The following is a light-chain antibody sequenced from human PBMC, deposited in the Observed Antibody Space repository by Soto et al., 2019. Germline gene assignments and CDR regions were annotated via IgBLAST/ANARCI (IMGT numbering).Light chain of an antibody. CDR2: DSS. V-gene: IGKV3-15*01. J-gene: IGKJ5*01. Sequence: EIMMTQSPATLSVSPGESTTLSCRASESVSSHLAWYQQKPGQAPRLLIYDSSTRATDIPARFSGSESGTEFTLTISSLQSEDFAVYYCHHYHNWPMTFGQGTRLEIK. CDR3: HHYHNWPMT. CDR1: ESVSSH.